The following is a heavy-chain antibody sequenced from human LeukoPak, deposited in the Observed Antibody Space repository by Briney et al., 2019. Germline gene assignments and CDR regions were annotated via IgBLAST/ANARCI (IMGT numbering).Heavy chain of an antibody. D-gene: IGHD4-17*01. V-gene: IGHV3-21*01. CDR2: ISTSSTYI. J-gene: IGHJ5*02. Sequence: PGGSLRLSCAASRFTFSNYNMNWVRQAPGKGLEWVSSISTSSTYIYYADSVKGRFTISRDNAKNSLYLQMNSLRVEDTAVYYCARGVDYGDFNWFDPWGQGTLVTVSS. CDR1: RFTFSNYN. CDR3: ARGVDYGDFNWFDP.